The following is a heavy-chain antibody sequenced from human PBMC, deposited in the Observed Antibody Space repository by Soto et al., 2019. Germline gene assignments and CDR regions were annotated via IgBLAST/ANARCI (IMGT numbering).Heavy chain of an antibody. CDR3: ARQIPERYDYIWGSYRLGDWFDP. CDR2: IYYSGST. Sequence: SETLSLTCTVSGGSISSSSYYWGWIRQPPGKGLEWIGSIYYSGSTYYNPSLKSRVTISVDTSKNQFSLKLSSVTAADTAVYYCARQIPERYDYIWGSYRLGDWFDPWGQGTLVTVSS. CDR1: GGSISSSSYY. D-gene: IGHD3-16*02. J-gene: IGHJ5*02. V-gene: IGHV4-39*01.